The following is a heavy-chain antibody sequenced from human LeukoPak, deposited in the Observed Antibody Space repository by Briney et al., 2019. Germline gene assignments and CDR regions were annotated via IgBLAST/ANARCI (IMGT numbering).Heavy chain of an antibody. CDR1: GYTFTSYD. J-gene: IGHJ4*02. CDR2: MNPNSGNT. V-gene: IGHV1-8*01. CDR3: ARVSPPPKFYYDSSGYYEFDY. Sequence: ASVKVSCKASGYTFTSYDINWVRQATGQGLEWMGWMNPNSGNTGYAQKFQGRVTMTRNTSISTAYMELSSLRSEDTAVYYCARVSPPPKFYYDSSGYYEFDYWGQGTLVTVSS. D-gene: IGHD3-22*01.